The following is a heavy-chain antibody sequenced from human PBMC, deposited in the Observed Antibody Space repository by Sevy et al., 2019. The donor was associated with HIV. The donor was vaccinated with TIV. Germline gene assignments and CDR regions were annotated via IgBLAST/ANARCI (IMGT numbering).Heavy chain of an antibody. CDR2: ISGSGGST. J-gene: IGHJ4*02. Sequence: GGSLRLSCAASGFTFSNYAMSRVRQAPGKGLEWVSAISGSGGSTYYADSVKGRFTSSRDNSKNTLFLQMNSPRAEDTAVYFCAKWSELPSSPFDYWGQGTLVTVSS. CDR1: GFTFSNYA. CDR3: AKWSELPSSPFDY. V-gene: IGHV3-23*01. D-gene: IGHD1-26*01.